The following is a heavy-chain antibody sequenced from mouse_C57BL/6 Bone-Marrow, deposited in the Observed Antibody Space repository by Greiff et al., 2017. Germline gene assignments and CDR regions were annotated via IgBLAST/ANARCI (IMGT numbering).Heavy chain of an antibody. CDR2: IDPETGGP. V-gene: IGHV1-15*01. CDR1: GYTFTDSE. J-gene: IGHJ2*01. CDR3: TIDFY. Sequence: QVQLQQSGAELVRPGASVTLSCKASGYTFTDSEMHLVKQTPVHGLEWIGAIDPETGGPAYNQKFKGKAILTADKSSSTAYMELRSLTSEDSAVYYCTIDFYGGQGTTLTVSS.